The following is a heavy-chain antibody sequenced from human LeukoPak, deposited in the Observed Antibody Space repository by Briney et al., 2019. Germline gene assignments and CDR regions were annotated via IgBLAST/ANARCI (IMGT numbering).Heavy chain of an antibody. CDR2: ISAYNGNT. V-gene: IGHV1-18*01. CDR3: ARDLGGAAAGSDPFDY. D-gene: IGHD6-13*01. Sequence: GASVKVSCKASGYTFTSYGISWVRQAPGQGLEWMGWISAYNGNTNYAQKLQGRVTMTTDTSTSTAYMELRSLRSEDTAVYYCARDLGGAAAGSDPFDYWGQGTLVTVSS. CDR1: GYTFTSYG. J-gene: IGHJ4*02.